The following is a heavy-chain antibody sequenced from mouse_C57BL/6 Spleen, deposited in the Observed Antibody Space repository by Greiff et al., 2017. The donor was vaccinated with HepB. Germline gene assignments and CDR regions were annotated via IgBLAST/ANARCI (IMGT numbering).Heavy chain of an antibody. J-gene: IGHJ4*01. CDR3: ARRGDYGDFYYAMDY. CDR1: GFSLTSYG. CDR2: IWSGGST. D-gene: IGHD2-13*01. Sequence: QVQLKESGPGLVQPSQSLSITCTVSGFSLTSYGVHWVRQSPGKGLEWLGVIWSGGSTDYNAAFISRLSISKDNSKSKVYMKMISLQADDTAVYYCARRGDYGDFYYAMDYWGQGTSVTVSS. V-gene: IGHV2-2*01.